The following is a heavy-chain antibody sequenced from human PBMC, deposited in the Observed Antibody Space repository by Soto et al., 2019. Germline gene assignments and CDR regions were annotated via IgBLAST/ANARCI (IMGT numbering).Heavy chain of an antibody. J-gene: IGHJ4*01. CDR1: GFSVSDWG. CDR2: VKGDGSIT. CDR3: AKDSHAAAADY. Sequence: GSMRIACASSGFSVSDWGMHGVRQAPGKGLEWVSRVKGDGSITNYADSVKGRFTISRDNAKNTVYLQLNSLRAEDTATYYCAKDSHAAAADYSGQPTLVTVSS. D-gene: IGHD2-15*01. V-gene: IGHV3-74*01.